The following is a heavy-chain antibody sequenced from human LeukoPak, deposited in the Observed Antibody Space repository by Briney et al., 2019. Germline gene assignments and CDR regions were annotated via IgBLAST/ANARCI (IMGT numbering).Heavy chain of an antibody. Sequence: SVKVSCKASGGTFSSYAISWVRQAPGQGLEWMGGIIPIFGTANYAQKFQGRVTITADESTSTAYMELSSLRSDDTAVYYCARMYLDPEWVLSFFDFWGQGTLVTVSS. V-gene: IGHV1-69*13. CDR3: ARMYLDPEWVLSFFDF. D-gene: IGHD3-3*01. CDR1: GGTFSSYA. CDR2: IIPIFGTA. J-gene: IGHJ5*01.